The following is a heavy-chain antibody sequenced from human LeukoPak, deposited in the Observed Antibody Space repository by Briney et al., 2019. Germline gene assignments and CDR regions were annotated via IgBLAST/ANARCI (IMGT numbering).Heavy chain of an antibody. Sequence: GASVKVSCKASGYTFTGYYMHWVRQAPGQGLEWMGWINPNSGGTNYAQKFQGRVTMTRDTSISTAYMELSRLRSDDTAVYYCATQPYYYDSSGYADYWGQGTLATVSS. CDR2: INPNSGGT. CDR3: ATQPYYYDSSGYADY. V-gene: IGHV1-2*02. CDR1: GYTFTGYY. D-gene: IGHD3-22*01. J-gene: IGHJ4*02.